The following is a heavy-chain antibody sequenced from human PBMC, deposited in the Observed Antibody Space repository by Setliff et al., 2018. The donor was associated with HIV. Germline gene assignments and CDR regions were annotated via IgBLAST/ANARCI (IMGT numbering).Heavy chain of an antibody. Sequence: GGSLRLSCVVSGFTFDDYGMSWVRQTPGAGLGWLSDINWSGSTTGYADSVKGRFTISRDNSKNTLYLQMDSLRAEDTAVYYCVRDQNTPSRCRSKTCINPGDYWGLGTLVTVSS. CDR2: INWSGSTT. D-gene: IGHD2-2*01. V-gene: IGHV3-20*04. CDR1: GFTFDDYG. J-gene: IGHJ4*02. CDR3: VRDQNTPSRCRSKTCINPGDY.